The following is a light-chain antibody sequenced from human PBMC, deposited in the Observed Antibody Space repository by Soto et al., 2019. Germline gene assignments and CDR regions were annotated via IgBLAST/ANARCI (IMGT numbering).Light chain of an antibody. V-gene: IGKV1-33*01. CDR1: QDITYS. Sequence: DIQMTQSPSSLSASVGDRVTITCQANQDITYSLNWYQQRPGKAPKLLIHDTSNLETGVPSRISGSGFGTHFSLTIYSLQSEDIGTYYCQQFKSLPLTFGGGTKVEIK. J-gene: IGKJ4*01. CDR3: QQFKSLPLT. CDR2: DTS.